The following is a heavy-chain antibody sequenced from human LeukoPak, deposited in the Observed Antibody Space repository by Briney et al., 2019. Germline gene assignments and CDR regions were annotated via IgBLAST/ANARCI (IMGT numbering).Heavy chain of an antibody. CDR3: AKEEVISGNHGVYFDY. D-gene: IGHD3-22*01. Sequence: GGSLRLFCAASGLTFRSYGTHWVRQAPGKGLGWVAFIRYDGNSNYYANSVKGRFTISRDNSRSTLYLQMNSLRAEDTAVYYCAKEEVISGNHGVYFDYWGQGTLVTVSS. CDR2: IRYDGNSN. CDR1: GLTFRSYG. V-gene: IGHV3-30*02. J-gene: IGHJ4*02.